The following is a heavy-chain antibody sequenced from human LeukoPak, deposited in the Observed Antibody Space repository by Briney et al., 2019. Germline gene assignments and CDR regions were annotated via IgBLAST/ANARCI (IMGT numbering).Heavy chain of an antibody. D-gene: IGHD3-22*01. CDR3: AKGEDYYDSSGQLDY. CDR1: GFTFSSHA. CDR2: ISGSGGNS. V-gene: IGHV3-23*01. J-gene: IGHJ4*02. Sequence: GGSLRLSCAASGFTFSSHAMSWGRQAPGKGLEWVSAISGSGGNSYYANSVRGRFSISRDNSENTLYLQMNSLRAEDTAVYYCAKGEDYYDSSGQLDYWGQGTLVTVSS.